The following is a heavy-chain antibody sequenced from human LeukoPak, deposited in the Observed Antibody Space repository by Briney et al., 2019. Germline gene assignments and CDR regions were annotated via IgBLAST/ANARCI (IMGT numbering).Heavy chain of an antibody. D-gene: IGHD3-3*01. CDR2: ISYDGSNK. Sequence: QTGRSLRLSCAASGFTFSSYAMHWVRQAPGKGLEWVAVISYDGSNKYYADSVKGRFTISRDNSKNTLYLQMNSLRAEDTAVCYCARDQRFLEWLTYYYYYGMDVWGQGTTVTVSS. CDR3: ARDQRFLEWLTYYYYYGMDV. J-gene: IGHJ6*02. V-gene: IGHV3-30-3*01. CDR1: GFTFSSYA.